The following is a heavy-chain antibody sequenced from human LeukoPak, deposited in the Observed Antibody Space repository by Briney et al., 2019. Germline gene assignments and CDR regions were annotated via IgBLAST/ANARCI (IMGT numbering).Heavy chain of an antibody. D-gene: IGHD2-2*01. CDR2: INPTGGST. V-gene: IGHV1-46*01. CDR1: GYTFTSYY. Sequence: ASVKVSCKASGYTFTSYYMHWVRQAPGQGLEWMGLINPTGGSTGYAQKFQGRVTMTRDMSTSTDYMELSSLRAEDTAVYYCARDCLPAQPADYYMDVWGKGTTVTISS. J-gene: IGHJ6*03. CDR3: ARDCLPAQPADYYMDV.